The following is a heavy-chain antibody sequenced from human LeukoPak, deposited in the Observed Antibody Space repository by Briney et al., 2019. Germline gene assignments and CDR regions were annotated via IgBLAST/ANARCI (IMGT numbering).Heavy chain of an antibody. CDR2: ISGSGAST. CDR3: ARGPRAYSSSSWYFDY. J-gene: IGHJ4*02. CDR1: GFTLSTNA. D-gene: IGHD6-6*01. Sequence: PGGSLRLSCLTSGFTLSTNAMSWVRQAPGKGLEWISGISGSGASTYYADSVKGRFTISRDDSRNTLYLQMNSLRAEDTAVYYCARGPRAYSSSSWYFDYWGQGTLVTVSS. V-gene: IGHV3-23*01.